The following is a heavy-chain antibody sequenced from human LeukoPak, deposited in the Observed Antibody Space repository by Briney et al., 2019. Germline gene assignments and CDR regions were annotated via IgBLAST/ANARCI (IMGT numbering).Heavy chain of an antibody. D-gene: IGHD3-16*01. CDR3: ARAGMMGRSLWWFDP. CDR2: INPNSGGT. Sequence: ASVKVSCKASGYTFTGYYIHGVRQAPGQGLEWMGWINPNSGGTNYAQKFQGRVTMTRDTSISTAYMELTKLRSDDTAVYYCARAGMMGRSLWWFDPWGQGTLVTVSS. V-gene: IGHV1-2*02. J-gene: IGHJ5*02. CDR1: GYTFTGYY.